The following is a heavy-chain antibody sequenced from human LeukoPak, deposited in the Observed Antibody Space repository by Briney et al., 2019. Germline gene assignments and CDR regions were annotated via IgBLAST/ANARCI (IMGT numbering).Heavy chain of an antibody. Sequence: PGGSLRLSCAASGFTFSNYAMSWVRQAPGKGLEWVSSIIDSDGSTYQADSVNGRFTISRDNSKNTLYLQMNSLRGEDTAKYYCAKSIYRRPVGFDYWGQGIPVTVSS. CDR3: AKSIYRRPVGFDY. V-gene: IGHV3-23*01. J-gene: IGHJ4*02. CDR2: IIDSDGST. D-gene: IGHD3-3*02. CDR1: GFTFSNYA.